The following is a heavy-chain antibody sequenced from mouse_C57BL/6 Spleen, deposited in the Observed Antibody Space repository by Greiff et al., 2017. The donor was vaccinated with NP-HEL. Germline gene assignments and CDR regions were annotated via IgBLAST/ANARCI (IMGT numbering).Heavy chain of an antibody. D-gene: IGHD1-1*02. CDR3: VIWYRNWYFDV. CDR2: FHPSDSGT. J-gene: IGHJ1*03. Sequence: QVQLQQPGAELVKPGASVKVSCKASGYTFTSYWMHWVKQRPGQGLEWFGRFHPSDSGTNYNQKFKGKATLTVDKSSSTAFLPLSSVTSADTAVFDCVIWYRNWYFDVWGKGTTVTVSS. V-gene: IGHV1-74*01. CDR1: GYTFTSYW.